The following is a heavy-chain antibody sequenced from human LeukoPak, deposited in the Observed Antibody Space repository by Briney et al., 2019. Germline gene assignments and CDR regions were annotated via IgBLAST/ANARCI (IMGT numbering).Heavy chain of an antibody. CDR2: IWYDGSNK. V-gene: IGHV3-33*01. Sequence: PGRSLRLSCAPSGFTFSSCGMHWVREAPGKGLEWVAVIWYDGSNKYYADSVKGRFTISRDNSKNTLYLQMNSLRAEDTAVYYCARGDVDTAMDYDPPAPGGYWGQGTLVTVSS. CDR1: GFTFSSCG. J-gene: IGHJ4*02. CDR3: ARGDVDTAMDYDPPAPGGY. D-gene: IGHD5-18*01.